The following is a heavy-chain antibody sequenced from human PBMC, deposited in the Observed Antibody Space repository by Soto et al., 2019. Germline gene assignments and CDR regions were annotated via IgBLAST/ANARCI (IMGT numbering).Heavy chain of an antibody. V-gene: IGHV1-3*01. J-gene: IGHJ3*02. CDR2: INAGNGNT. CDR1: GYTFTSYA. CDR3: ARDYDSSGSPTIPDAFDI. Sequence: ASVKVSCKASGYTFTSYAMHWVRQAPGQRLEWMGWINAGNGNTKYSQKFQGRVTITRDTSASTAYMELSSLRSEDTAVYYCARDYDSSGSPTIPDAFDIWGQGTMVTVSS. D-gene: IGHD3-22*01.